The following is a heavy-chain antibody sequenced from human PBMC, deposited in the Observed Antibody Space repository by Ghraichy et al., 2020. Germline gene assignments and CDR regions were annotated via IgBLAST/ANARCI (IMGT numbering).Heavy chain of an antibody. J-gene: IGHJ4*02. CDR2: LNIDGTTV. V-gene: IGHV3-74*01. CDR1: GFSFTDSW. Sequence: GALRLSCAASGFSFTDSWMHWVRQTPGRGLEWVSHLNIDGTTVNYADSVKGRFTISRDNAKNTMYLQMISLTVEDTAVYYCVRSYKDGLRHFDYWGQGTLVTVAS. CDR3: VRSYKDGLRHFDY. D-gene: IGHD1-14*01.